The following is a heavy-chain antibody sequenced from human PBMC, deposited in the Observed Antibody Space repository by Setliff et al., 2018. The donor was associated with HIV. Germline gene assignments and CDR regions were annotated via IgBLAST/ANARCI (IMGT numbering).Heavy chain of an antibody. CDR3: ARDKDEDYGSTSFDY. Sequence: PSETLSLSCAASGFTFSDYYMSWLRQAPGKGLEWVSYISRDGNTIYYADSVKGRFTISRDNAKNSLYLQLNSLRPEDTAVYYCARDKDEDYGSTSFDYWGQGILVTVSS. V-gene: IGHV3-11*01. J-gene: IGHJ4*02. CDR1: GFTFSDYY. CDR2: ISRDGNTI. D-gene: IGHD4-17*01.